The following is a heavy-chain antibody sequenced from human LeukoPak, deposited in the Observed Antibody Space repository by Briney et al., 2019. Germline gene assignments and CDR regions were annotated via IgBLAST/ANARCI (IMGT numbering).Heavy chain of an antibody. D-gene: IGHD3-10*01. CDR1: GGTFSSYA. J-gene: IGHJ3*02. CDR3: ARDQRARGGDAFDI. Sequence: ASVKVSCKASGGTFSSYAISWVRQAPGQGLEWMGGIIPIFGTANYAQKFQGRVTITADKSTSTAYMELSSLRSEDTAVYYCARDQRARGGDAFDIWGQGTMVTVSS. V-gene: IGHV1-69*06. CDR2: IIPIFGTA.